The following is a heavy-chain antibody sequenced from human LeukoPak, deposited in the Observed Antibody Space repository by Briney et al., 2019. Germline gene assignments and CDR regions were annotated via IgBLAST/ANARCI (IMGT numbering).Heavy chain of an antibody. V-gene: IGHV3-23*01. Sequence: PGGSLRLSCVASGFPLRPYAMSWVRQAPGKGLEWVSAISGSGGSTYYADSVKGRFTISRDNSKNTLYLQMNSLRAEDTAVYYCAKDTMYSSGWYSPAFDIWGQGTMVTVSS. CDR3: AKDTMYSSGWYSPAFDI. J-gene: IGHJ3*02. CDR2: ISGSGGST. D-gene: IGHD6-19*01. CDR1: GFPLRPYA.